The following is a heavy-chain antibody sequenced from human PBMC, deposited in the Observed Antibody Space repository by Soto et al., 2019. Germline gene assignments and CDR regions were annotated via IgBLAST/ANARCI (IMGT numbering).Heavy chain of an antibody. CDR1: GFTFSDYT. V-gene: IGHV3-23*03. Sequence: EVQLLESGVGLVQPGGSLTLSCAASGFTFSDYTMSWVRQAPGKVLESISVILSGYNTYYAGSVRGRFTISRDNSKNTLYLEMNSLRAEDTAVYYCTRRTSGYFGYWGQGALVTVSS. CDR2: ILSGYNT. CDR3: TRRTSGYFGY. D-gene: IGHD2-15*01. J-gene: IGHJ4*02.